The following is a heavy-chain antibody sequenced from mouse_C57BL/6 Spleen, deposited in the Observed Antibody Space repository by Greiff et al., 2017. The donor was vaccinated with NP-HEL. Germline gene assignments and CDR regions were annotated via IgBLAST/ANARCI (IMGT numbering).Heavy chain of an antibody. J-gene: IGHJ4*01. CDR3: ARNGHYYGRGAMDY. Sequence: QVQLQQPGAELVMPGASVKLSCKASGYTFTSYWMHWVKQRPGQGLEWIGEIDPSDSYTNYNQKFKGKSTLTVDKSSSTAYMQLSSLTSEDSAVYYCARNGHYYGRGAMDYWGQGTSVTVSS. CDR1: GYTFTSYW. V-gene: IGHV1-69*01. CDR2: IDPSDSYT. D-gene: IGHD1-1*01.